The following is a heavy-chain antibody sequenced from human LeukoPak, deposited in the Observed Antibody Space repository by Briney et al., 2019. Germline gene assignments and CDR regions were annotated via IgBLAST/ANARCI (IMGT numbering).Heavy chain of an antibody. Sequence: ASVKVSCKASGYTFTGYYMHWVRQAPGQGLEWMGWINPNSGGTNYAQKFQGRVTITADESTSTAYVELSSLRSEDTAVYYCASGGTGTAYRGQGTLVTVSS. J-gene: IGHJ4*02. CDR2: INPNSGGT. D-gene: IGHD1-1*01. CDR1: GYTFTGYY. CDR3: ASGGTGTAY. V-gene: IGHV1-2*02.